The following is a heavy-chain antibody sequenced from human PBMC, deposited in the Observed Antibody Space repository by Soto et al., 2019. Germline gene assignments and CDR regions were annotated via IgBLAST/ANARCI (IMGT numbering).Heavy chain of an antibody. D-gene: IGHD2-2*01. CDR3: ASDLGYCSSTSCYYYYMDV. V-gene: IGHV1-69*02. Sequence: ASVKVSCKASGGTFSSYTISWVRQAPGQGLEWMGRIIPILGIANYAQKFQGRVTITADKSTSTAYMELSSLRSEDTAVYYCASDLGYCSSTSCYYYYMDVWGKGTTVTVSS. J-gene: IGHJ6*03. CDR2: IIPILGIA. CDR1: GGTFSSYT.